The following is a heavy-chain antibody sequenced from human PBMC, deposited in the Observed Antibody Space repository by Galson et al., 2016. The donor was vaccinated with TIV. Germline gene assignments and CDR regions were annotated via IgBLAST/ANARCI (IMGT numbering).Heavy chain of an antibody. CDR1: GFTFSSYS. Sequence: SLRLSCAASGFTFSSYSMTWVRQAPGKGLEWVSYISDSSDTIYYGDSVKGRFTISRDNAKNSVYRQMNNLRTEDTGVYYCARDKERSGRYFWFDPWGQGTLVTVSA. CDR2: ISDSSDTI. J-gene: IGHJ5*02. V-gene: IGHV3-48*04. CDR3: ARDKERSGRYFWFDP. D-gene: IGHD6-19*01.